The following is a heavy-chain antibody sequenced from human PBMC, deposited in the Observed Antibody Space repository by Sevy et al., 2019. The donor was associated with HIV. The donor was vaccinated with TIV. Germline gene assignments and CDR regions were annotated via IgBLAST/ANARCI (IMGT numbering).Heavy chain of an antibody. CDR1: GGTFSSYG. CDR2: IIPIFGSA. Sequence: ASVEVSCKASGGTFSSYGITWVRQAPGQGLEWMGEIIPIFGSANYGQTFQGRVTMTADQSTSTAYMELSSLRSEDTAMYYCATTREYYSDNSGYIDYWGQGTLVTVSS. D-gene: IGHD3-22*01. V-gene: IGHV1-69*13. J-gene: IGHJ4*02. CDR3: ATTREYYSDNSGYIDY.